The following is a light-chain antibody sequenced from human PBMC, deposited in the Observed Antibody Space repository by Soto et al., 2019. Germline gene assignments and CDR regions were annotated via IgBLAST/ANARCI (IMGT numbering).Light chain of an antibody. CDR3: HQYNSWPQT. V-gene: IGKV3-15*01. Sequence: EILMTQSPATLSVSPGERATLSCRASQSVSSNLAWYQQKPGQAPRLLIHSASTRATGIPARFSGSGSGTEFTLSISSLQSEDFAVYYCHQYNSWPQTFGQGTKVEIK. CDR2: SAS. CDR1: QSVSSN. J-gene: IGKJ1*01.